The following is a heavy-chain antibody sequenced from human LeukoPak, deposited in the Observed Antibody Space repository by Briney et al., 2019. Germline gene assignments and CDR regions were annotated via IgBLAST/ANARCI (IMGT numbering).Heavy chain of an antibody. D-gene: IGHD3-9*01. CDR3: AKGTDILTGYQTDY. CDR1: GFTFSSYA. CDR2: ISGSGGST. Sequence: GGSLRLSCAASGFTFSSYAMSWVRQAPGKGLEWVSAISGSGGSTYYADSVKGRFTISRDNSKNTLYLQMNSLRAEDTAVYYCAKGTDILTGYQTDYWGQGTLVTVSS. J-gene: IGHJ4*02. V-gene: IGHV3-23*01.